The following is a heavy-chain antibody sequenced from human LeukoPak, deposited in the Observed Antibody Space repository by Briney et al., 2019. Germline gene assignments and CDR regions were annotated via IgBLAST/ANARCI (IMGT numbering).Heavy chain of an antibody. CDR2: ISGSGGST. J-gene: IGHJ6*03. CDR1: GFTFSSYA. Sequence: PGGSLRLSCAASGFTFSSYAMRWVRQAPGKGLERVSTISGSGGSTYFADSFKGRFTISRDNSKNTLFLQMVSLRAEDTAVYYCAKFEGALLGNYYIDVWGKGTTVTVSS. CDR3: AKFEGALLGNYYIDV. V-gene: IGHV3-23*01.